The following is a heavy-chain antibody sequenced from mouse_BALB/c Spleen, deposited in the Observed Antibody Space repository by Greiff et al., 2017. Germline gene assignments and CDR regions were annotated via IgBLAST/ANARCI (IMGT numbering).Heavy chain of an antibody. CDR3: TREDYGNYWFAY. D-gene: IGHD2-1*01. Sequence: EVKLVESGGGLVKPGGSLKLSCAASGFTFSSYTMSWVRQTPEQRLEWVATISSGGSYTYYPDSVKGRFTISRDNAKNTLYLQMSSLKSEDTAMYFCTREDYGNYWFAYWGQGTLVTVSA. CDR2: ISSGGSYT. V-gene: IGHV5-6-4*01. CDR1: GFTFSSYT. J-gene: IGHJ3*01.